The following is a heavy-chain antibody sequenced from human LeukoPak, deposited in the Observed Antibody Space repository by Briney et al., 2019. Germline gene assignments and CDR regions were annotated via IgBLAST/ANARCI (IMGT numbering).Heavy chain of an antibody. CDR1: GFTFSSYA. Sequence: GGSLRLSCAVSGFTFSSYAMSWVRQAPGKGLECVASIGSTSGHKYYADSVKGRFTISRDNARNSLYLQMDSLRVEDTALYYCARDGSSWYMDYWGQGTLVTVSS. D-gene: IGHD6-13*01. V-gene: IGHV3-21*01. CDR3: ARDGSSWYMDY. J-gene: IGHJ4*02. CDR2: IGSTSGHK.